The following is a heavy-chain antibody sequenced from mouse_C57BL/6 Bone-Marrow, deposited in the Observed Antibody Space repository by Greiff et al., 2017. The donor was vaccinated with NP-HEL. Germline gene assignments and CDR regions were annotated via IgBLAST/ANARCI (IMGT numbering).Heavy chain of an antibody. D-gene: IGHD1-1*01. J-gene: IGHJ2*01. Sequence: EVQLQQSGPVLVKPGASVKMSCKASGYTFTDSYMNWVKQSHGKSLEWIGVINPYNGGTSYNQKFKGKATLTVDKSSSTAYMELNSLTSEDSAVYYCARGSYYGSSYFDDWGKGTTLTVSS. CDR2: INPYNGGT. CDR3: ARGSYYGSSYFDD. CDR1: GYTFTDSY. V-gene: IGHV1-19*01.